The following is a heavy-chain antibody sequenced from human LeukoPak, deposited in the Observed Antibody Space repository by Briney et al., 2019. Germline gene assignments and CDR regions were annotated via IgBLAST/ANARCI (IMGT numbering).Heavy chain of an antibody. CDR3: ARGPIIDIVIVPAADDYYYMDV. J-gene: IGHJ6*03. CDR1: GYTFTSYY. CDR2: INPSGGST. V-gene: IGHV1-46*01. D-gene: IGHD2-2*01. Sequence: GASVKVSCKASGYTFTSYYMHWVRQAPGQGLEWMGIINPSGGSTSYAQKFQGRVTMTRDMSTSTVYMELSSLRSEDTAVYYCARGPIIDIVIVPAADDYYYMDVWGKGTTVTVSS.